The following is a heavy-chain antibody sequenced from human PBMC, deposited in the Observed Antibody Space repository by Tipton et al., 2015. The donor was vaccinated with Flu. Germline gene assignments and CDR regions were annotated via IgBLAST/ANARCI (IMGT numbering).Heavy chain of an antibody. D-gene: IGHD6-19*01. CDR1: GGSISSSSYY. V-gene: IGHV4-39*07. Sequence: TLSLTCTVSGGSISSSSYYWGWIRQPPGKGLEWIGSIYYSGSTYYNPSLKSRVTISVDTSKNQFSLKLSSVTAADTAVYYCARDPHFIAMADEGYFDLWGRGTLVTVSS. CDR3: ARDPHFIAMADEGYFDL. J-gene: IGHJ2*01. CDR2: IYYSGST.